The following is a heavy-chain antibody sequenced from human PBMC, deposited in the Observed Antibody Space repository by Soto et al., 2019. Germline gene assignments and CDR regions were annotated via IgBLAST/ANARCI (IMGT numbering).Heavy chain of an antibody. D-gene: IGHD6-6*01. CDR1: GGSISSGGYS. Sequence: SETLSLTCAVSGGSISSGGYSWSWIRQPPGKGLEWIGYIYHSGSTYYNPSLKSRVTISVDRSKNQFSLKLSSVTAADTAVYYCARDVEYSSTDNWFDPWGQGTLVTVSS. CDR3: ARDVEYSSTDNWFDP. J-gene: IGHJ5*02. V-gene: IGHV4-30-2*01. CDR2: IYHSGST.